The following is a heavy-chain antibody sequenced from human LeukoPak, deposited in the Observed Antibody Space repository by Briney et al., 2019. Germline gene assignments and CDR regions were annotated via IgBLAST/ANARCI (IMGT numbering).Heavy chain of an antibody. D-gene: IGHD3-16*02. CDR1: GYTFTGYY. J-gene: IGHJ6*03. V-gene: IGHV1-2*02. CDR3: AREGVAWDYDYVWGSYRYYMDV. Sequence: ASVKVSCKASGYTFTGYYMHWVRQAPGQGLEWMGWINPNSGGTNYAQKFQGRVTMTRDTSISTAYMELSRLRSDDTAVYYCAREGVAWDYDYVWGSYRYYMDVWGKGTTVTVSS. CDR2: INPNSGGT.